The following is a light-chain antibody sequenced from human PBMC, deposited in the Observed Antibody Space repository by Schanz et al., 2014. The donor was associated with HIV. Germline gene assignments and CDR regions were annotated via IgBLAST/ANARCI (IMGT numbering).Light chain of an antibody. V-gene: IGLV2-8*01. Sequence: QSALTQPRSVSGSPGQSVTISCTGTSSDVGGYKYVSWYQQHPGKAPKLMIYEVSKRPSGVPDRFSGSKSGNTASLTVSGLQAEDEADYYCSSYAGSNNLVFGGGTKLTVL. CDR2: EVS. J-gene: IGLJ2*01. CDR1: SSDVGGYKY. CDR3: SSYAGSNNLV.